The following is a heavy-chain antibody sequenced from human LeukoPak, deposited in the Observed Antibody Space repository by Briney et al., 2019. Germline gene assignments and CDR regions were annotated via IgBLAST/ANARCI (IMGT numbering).Heavy chain of an antibody. V-gene: IGHV5-51*01. D-gene: IGHD3-10*01. CDR3: ARGGSILGADY. Sequence: GESLKISCKGSGYSFTSYWIGWVRQMPGKGLEWMGIIYPGDSDTRYSPSFQGQVTISVDKSISTAYLQWGSLKASDSALYYCARGGSILGADYWGRGTLVTVSS. CDR2: IYPGDSDT. J-gene: IGHJ4*02. CDR1: GYSFTSYW.